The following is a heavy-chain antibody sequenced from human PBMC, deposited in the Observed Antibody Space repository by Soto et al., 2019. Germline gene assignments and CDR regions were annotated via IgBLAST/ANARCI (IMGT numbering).Heavy chain of an antibody. J-gene: IGHJ1*01. Sequence: EVQLVESGGGSVQPGGSLTLSCATSGFSFVAYWMTWVRQAPGKGLEWVANIKQEGLDKYYVDSVKGRFTISRDNAKNSLYLQMSSLRAEDTAVYYCARRLPHDYGDYGYFQHWGQGTLVTVSS. CDR3: ARRLPHDYGDYGYFQH. D-gene: IGHD4-17*01. CDR2: IKQEGLDK. CDR1: GFSFVAYW. V-gene: IGHV3-7*01.